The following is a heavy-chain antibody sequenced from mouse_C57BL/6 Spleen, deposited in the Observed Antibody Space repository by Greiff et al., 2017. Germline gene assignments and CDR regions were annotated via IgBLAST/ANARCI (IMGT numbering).Heavy chain of an antibody. J-gene: IGHJ1*03. V-gene: IGHV1-69*01. D-gene: IGHD1-1*01. CDR3: ASSYGSSYGYFDV. CDR1: GYTFTSYW. CDR2: IDPSDSYT. Sequence: QVQLQQPGAELVMPGASVKLSCKASGYTFTSYWMHWVKQRPGQGLEWIGEIDPSDSYTNYNQKFKGKSTLTVDKSSSTAYMQLSSLTSEDSAVYYCASSYGSSYGYFDVWGTGTTVTVSS.